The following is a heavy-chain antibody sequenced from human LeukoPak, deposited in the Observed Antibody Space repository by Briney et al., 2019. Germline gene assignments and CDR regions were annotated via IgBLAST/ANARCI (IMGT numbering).Heavy chain of an antibody. CDR2: IYYSGST. CDR1: GDSISSGDYY. V-gene: IGHV4-30-4*01. J-gene: IGHJ4*02. Sequence: PSETLSLTCTVSGDSISSGDYYWSWIRQSPGKGLEWIGNIYYSGSTHYNPPLKSRVTISVYKSKNQISLKLSSVTTADTAVYYCARGREYGDFDDYWGQGTLVTVSA. D-gene: IGHD4-17*01. CDR3: ARGREYGDFDDY.